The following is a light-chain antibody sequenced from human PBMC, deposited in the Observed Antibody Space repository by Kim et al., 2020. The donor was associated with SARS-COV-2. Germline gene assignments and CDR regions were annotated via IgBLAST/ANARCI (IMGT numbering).Light chain of an antibody. J-gene: IGKJ2*01. CDR2: KVS. CDR1: QTITSS. Sequence: DIQMNQSPSTLSASVGDRVTITCRASQTITSSLAWFQQKPGKAPKLLIYKVSTLQGGVPTRFSGSGSGTEFTLTISSLQPDDFATYYCQQYTIFSTFGQGTKLEI. CDR3: QQYTIFST. V-gene: IGKV1-5*03.